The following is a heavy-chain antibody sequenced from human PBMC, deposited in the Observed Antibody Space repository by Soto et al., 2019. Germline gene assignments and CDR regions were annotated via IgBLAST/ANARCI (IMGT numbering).Heavy chain of an antibody. CDR1: GFTFSSYG. D-gene: IGHD3-3*01. Sequence: QVQLVESGGGVVQPGRSLRLSCAASGFTFSSYGMHWVRQAPGKGLEWVAVIWYDGSNKYYADSVKGRFTISRDNSKNTLYLQMNSLRAKDTAVYYCARWFWSVYLNYYYYYMDVWGKGTTVTVSS. J-gene: IGHJ6*03. CDR3: ARWFWSVYLNYYYYYMDV. CDR2: IWYDGSNK. V-gene: IGHV3-33*01.